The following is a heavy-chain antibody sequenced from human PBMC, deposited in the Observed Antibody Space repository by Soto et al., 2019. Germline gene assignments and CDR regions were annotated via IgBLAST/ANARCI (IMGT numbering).Heavy chain of an antibody. CDR3: AKNWNWGSLVH. D-gene: IGHD7-27*01. J-gene: IGHJ4*02. V-gene: IGHV4-59*08. Sequence: PSETLSLTCTVSGGSMSSYYWSWLRQTPEKGLEWIANIYYSGGTNYNPSLKSRVTISVDTSKNQFSLKLSSVTAADTAVYYCAKNWNWGSLVHWGQGTLVTVSS. CDR1: GGSMSSYY. CDR2: IYYSGGT.